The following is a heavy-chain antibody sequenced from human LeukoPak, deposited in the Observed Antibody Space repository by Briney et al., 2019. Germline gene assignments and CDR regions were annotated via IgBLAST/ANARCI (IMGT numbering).Heavy chain of an antibody. J-gene: IGHJ4*02. Sequence: PGGSLRLSCAASGFTFSDYNMRWIRQAPGKGLEWVSSISRSGSTKYYADSVKGRFTISRDNAKNSLYLQINSLRDEDTAVYSCARDGVRDGLYFDRWGQGTLVTVSS. V-gene: IGHV3-11*04. CDR2: ISRSGSTK. CDR3: ARDGVRDGLYFDR. CDR1: GFTFSDYN. D-gene: IGHD5-24*01.